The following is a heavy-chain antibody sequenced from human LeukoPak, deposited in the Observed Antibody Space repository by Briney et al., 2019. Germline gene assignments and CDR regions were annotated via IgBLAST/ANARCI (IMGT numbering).Heavy chain of an antibody. V-gene: IGHV4-59*01. J-gene: IGHJ5*02. D-gene: IGHD2-15*01. CDR3: ARDKWSGGGLAQFDP. CDR2: IYYSGNT. Sequence: SETLSLTCTVSSGSISDYYWSWIRQPPGKGLEWIAYIYYSGNTKVNPSLKSRVTVSVDTSKNQFSLKLTSVTAADTAVYYCARDKWSGGGLAQFDPWGQGTLVTVSS. CDR1: SGSISDYY.